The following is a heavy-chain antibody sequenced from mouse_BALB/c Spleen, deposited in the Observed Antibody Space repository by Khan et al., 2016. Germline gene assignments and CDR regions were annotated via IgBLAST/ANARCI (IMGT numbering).Heavy chain of an antibody. V-gene: IGHV1-85*01. D-gene: IGHD1-1*01. J-gene: IGHJ1*01. CDR1: GYTFTSYD. CDR2: IFPGDGST. Sequence: QVQLQQSGAELVKPGASVKLSCKASGYTFTSYDINWVRQRPEQGLEWIGWIFPGDGSTKYNEKFKGKATLTTDKSHRTSYMQHSRLTSEDSAVYFGARLYGSTYWYFDVWGAGTTVTVSS. CDR3: ARLYGSTYWYFDV.